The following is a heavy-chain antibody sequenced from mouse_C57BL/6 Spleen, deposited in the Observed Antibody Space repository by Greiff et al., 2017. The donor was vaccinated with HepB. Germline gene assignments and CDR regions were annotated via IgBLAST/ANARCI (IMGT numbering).Heavy chain of an antibody. Sequence: VQLQQSGAELARPGASVKMSCTASGYTFTSYTMHWVKQRPGQGLEWIGYINPSSGYTKYNQKFKDKVTLTADNSANTAYMQLSSLTSEDSAVYYSERSGNGYPWYFDVWGTGTTVTVSS. D-gene: IGHD2-2*01. V-gene: IGHV1-4*01. CDR2: INPSSGYT. CDR3: ERSGNGYPWYFDV. J-gene: IGHJ1*03. CDR1: GYTFTSYT.